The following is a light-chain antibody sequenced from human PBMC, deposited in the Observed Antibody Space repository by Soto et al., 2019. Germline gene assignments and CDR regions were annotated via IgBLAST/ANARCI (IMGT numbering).Light chain of an antibody. CDR2: GAS. V-gene: IGKV3-20*01. CDR1: QSVSSD. Sequence: EIVMTQSPGTLSVSPGERATLSCRASQSVSSDLAWYQQKPGQAPRLLIYGASSRATGIPDRFSGSGSGTDFTLTISRLEPEDFAVYYCQQYGSSPDTFGQGTRLEIK. CDR3: QQYGSSPDT. J-gene: IGKJ5*01.